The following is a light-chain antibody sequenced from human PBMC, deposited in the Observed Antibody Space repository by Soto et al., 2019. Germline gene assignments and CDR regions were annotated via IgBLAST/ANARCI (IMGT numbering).Light chain of an antibody. CDR3: QQYGSSPRT. CDR1: QSVGSIY. CDR2: GAS. Sequence: EIVLTQSPGTLSLSPGERATLSCRASQSVGSIYLAWYQQRPGQAPRLLIYGASNRATGIPVRFSGSGSGTDFTLTISGLEPEDFAVYYCQQYGSSPRTFGQGTKVDIK. J-gene: IGKJ1*01. V-gene: IGKV3-20*01.